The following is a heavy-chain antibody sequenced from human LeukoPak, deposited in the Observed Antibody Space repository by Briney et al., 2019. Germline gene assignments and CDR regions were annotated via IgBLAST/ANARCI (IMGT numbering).Heavy chain of an antibody. Sequence: ASVKVSCKASGYTFTSYGISWVRQAPGQGLEWMGWISAYNGNTNYAQKLQGRVTMPTDTSTSTAYMELRSLRSDDTAVYYCARYYCSGGSCYPSWFDPWGQGTLVTVSS. V-gene: IGHV1-18*01. CDR3: ARYYCSGGSCYPSWFDP. CDR1: GYTFTSYG. CDR2: ISAYNGNT. J-gene: IGHJ5*02. D-gene: IGHD2-15*01.